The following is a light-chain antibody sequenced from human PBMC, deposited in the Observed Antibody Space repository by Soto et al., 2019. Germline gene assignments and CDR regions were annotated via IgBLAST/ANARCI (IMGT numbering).Light chain of an antibody. CDR3: CSYAGSPRYV. V-gene: IGLV2-14*03. Sequence: QSALTQPASVSGSPGQSITISCTGTSSDVGGYNSVSWYQQHPGKAPKLMIYGVSNRPSGISNRFSGSKSGNTASLTISGLQTEDEADYYCCSYAGSPRYVFGTGTKLTVL. J-gene: IGLJ1*01. CDR1: SSDVGGYNS. CDR2: GVS.